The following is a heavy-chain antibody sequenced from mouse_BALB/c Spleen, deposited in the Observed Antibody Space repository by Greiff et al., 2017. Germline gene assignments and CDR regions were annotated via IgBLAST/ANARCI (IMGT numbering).Heavy chain of an antibody. D-gene: IGHD1-1*01. Sequence: EVQRVESGGGLVQPGGSRKLSCAASGFTFSSFGMHWVRQAPEKGLEWVAYISSGSSTIYYADTVKGRFTISRDNPKNTLFLQMTSLRSEDTAMYYCARREITKDYFDYWGQGTTLTVSS. J-gene: IGHJ2*01. V-gene: IGHV5-17*02. CDR3: ARREITKDYFDY. CDR1: GFTFSSFG. CDR2: ISSGSSTI.